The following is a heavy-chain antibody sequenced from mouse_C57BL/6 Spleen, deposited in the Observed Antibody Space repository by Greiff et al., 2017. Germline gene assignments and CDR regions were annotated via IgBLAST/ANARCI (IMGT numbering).Heavy chain of an antibody. D-gene: IGHD2-5*01. CDR2: IDPSDSYT. CDR3: ARGSNYVFDY. V-gene: IGHV1-69*01. Sequence: VQLQQPGAELVMPGASVKLSCKASGYTFTSYWMHWVKQRPGQGLEWIGEIDPSDSYTNYNQKFKGKSTLTVDKSSSTAYMQLSSLTSEASAVYYCARGSNYVFDYWGQGTTLTVSS. CDR1: GYTFTSYW. J-gene: IGHJ2*01.